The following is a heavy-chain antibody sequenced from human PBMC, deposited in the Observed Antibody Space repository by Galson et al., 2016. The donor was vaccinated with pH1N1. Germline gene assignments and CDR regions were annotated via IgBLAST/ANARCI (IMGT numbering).Heavy chain of an antibody. CDR1: GFHITNTNW. J-gene: IGHJ4*02. D-gene: IGHD1-7*01. CDR3: ARHDYWNSLDY. CDR2: VYHSGTA. Sequence: SETLSLTCGVSGFHITNTNWGGWIRQPPGKGLEWIGSVYHSGTAFYNPSLKSRVTISVDTYKNQFSVKLRSVTAADTAVYYCARHDYWNSLDYWSQGIQVTV. V-gene: IGHV4-38-2*01.